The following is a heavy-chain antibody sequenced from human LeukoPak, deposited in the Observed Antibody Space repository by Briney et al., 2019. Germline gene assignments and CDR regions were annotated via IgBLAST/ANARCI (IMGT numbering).Heavy chain of an antibody. D-gene: IGHD4-17*01. CDR2: INSDRYRNTI. V-gene: IGHV3-48*02. Sequence: GGSLRLSCAASGFTLSSYSMNWVRQAPGKGLEWISYINSDRYRNTIYYADTVKGRFTTSRDNAKSSLYLQLNSLRDEDTAIYYCARDRDYAFDYWGQGTLVTVSS. CDR1: GFTLSSYS. J-gene: IGHJ4*02. CDR3: ARDRDYAFDY.